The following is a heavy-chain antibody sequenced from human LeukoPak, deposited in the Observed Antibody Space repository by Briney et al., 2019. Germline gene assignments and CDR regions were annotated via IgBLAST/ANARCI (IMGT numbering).Heavy chain of an antibody. D-gene: IGHD5-12*01. J-gene: IGHJ4*02. V-gene: IGHV1-69*05. CDR1: GGTFSSYA. CDR3: ARSQGSGYDGMLY. Sequence: SVKVSCKASGGTFSSYAISWVRQAPGQGLEWMGGIIPIFGTTNYAQKFQGRVTITTDESTSTAYMELSSLRSEDTAVYYCARSQGSGYDGMLYWGQGTLVTVSS. CDR2: IIPIFGTT.